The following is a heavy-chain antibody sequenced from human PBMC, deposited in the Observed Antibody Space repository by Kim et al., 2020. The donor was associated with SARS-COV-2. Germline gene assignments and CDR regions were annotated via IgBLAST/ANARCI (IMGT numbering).Heavy chain of an antibody. V-gene: IGHV3-33*01. CDR1: GFTFSSYG. CDR3: ARDWDSSGWSLDY. Sequence: GGSLRLSCAASGFTFSSYGMHWVRQAPGKGLEWVAVIWYDGSNKYYADSVKGRFTISRDNSKNTLYLQMNSLRAEDTAVYYCARDWDSSGWSLDYWGQGTLVTVSS. J-gene: IGHJ4*02. CDR2: IWYDGSNK. D-gene: IGHD6-19*01.